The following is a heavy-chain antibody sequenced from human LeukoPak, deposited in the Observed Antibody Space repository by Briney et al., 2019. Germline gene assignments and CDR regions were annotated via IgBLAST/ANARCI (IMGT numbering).Heavy chain of an antibody. V-gene: IGHV1-8*01. CDR1: GYTFTSYD. CDR3: ARGPHSGSSRPRMDV. CDR2: MNPNSGNT. J-gene: IGHJ6*02. Sequence: ASVKVSCRASGYTFTSYDINWVRQATGQGLEWMGWMNPNSGNTGYAQKFQDRVTMTRNTSISTAYMELSSLRSEDTAVYYCARGPHSGSSRPRMDVWGQGTTVTVSS. D-gene: IGHD1-26*01.